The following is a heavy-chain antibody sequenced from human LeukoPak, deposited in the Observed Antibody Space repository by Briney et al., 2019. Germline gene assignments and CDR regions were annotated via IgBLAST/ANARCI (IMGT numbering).Heavy chain of an antibody. J-gene: IGHJ4*02. CDR2: IYYSGST. D-gene: IGHD3-22*01. Sequence: SETLSLTCTVSGGSISSYYWSRIRQPPGKGLEWIGYIYYSGSTNYNPSLKSRVTISVDTSKNQFSLKLSSVTAADTAVYYCARHGYYYDSSGYSAYWGQGTLVTVSS. V-gene: IGHV4-59*08. CDR1: GGSISSYY. CDR3: ARHGYYYDSSGYSAY.